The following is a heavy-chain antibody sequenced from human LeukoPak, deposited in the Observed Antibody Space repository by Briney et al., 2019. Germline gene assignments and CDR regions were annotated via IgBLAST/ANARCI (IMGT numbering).Heavy chain of an antibody. CDR3: ARDAGSSGWYYFDY. J-gene: IGHJ4*02. V-gene: IGHV3-66*01. Sequence: GGSLRLSCAASGFTFSNYWMHWVRQAPGKGLEWVSVIYSGGSTYYADSVKGRFTISRDNSKNTLYLQMNSLRAEDTAVYYCARDAGSSGWYYFDYWGQGTLVTVSS. CDR1: GFTFSNYW. CDR2: IYSGGST. D-gene: IGHD6-19*01.